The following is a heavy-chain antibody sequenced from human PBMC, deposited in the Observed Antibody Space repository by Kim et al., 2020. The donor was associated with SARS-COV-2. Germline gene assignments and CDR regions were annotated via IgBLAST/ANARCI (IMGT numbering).Heavy chain of an antibody. J-gene: IGHJ5*02. D-gene: IGHD6-13*01. CDR3: ARELYSSGYSSSPGEFDP. V-gene: IGHV3-11*05. CDR2: ISSSSSYT. CDR1: GFTFSDYY. Sequence: GGSLRLSCAASGFTFSDYYMSWIRQAPGKGLEWVSYISSSSSYTNYADSVKGRFTISRDNAKNSLYLQMNSLRAEDTAVYYCARELYSSGYSSSPGEFDPWGQGTLVTVSS.